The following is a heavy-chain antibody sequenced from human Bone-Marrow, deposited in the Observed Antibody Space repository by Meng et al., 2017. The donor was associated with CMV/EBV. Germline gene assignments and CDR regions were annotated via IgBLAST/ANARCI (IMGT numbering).Heavy chain of an antibody. Sequence: ASVKVSCKASGYTFTGYYTHWVRQAPGQGLEWMGWINPNSGGTNYAQKFQGRVTMTRDTSISTAYMELSRLRSDDTAVYYCARGSFRVIAIPVLSHGFDPWGQGTLVTVSS. J-gene: IGHJ5*02. CDR1: GYTFTGYY. CDR2: INPNSGGT. CDR3: ARGSFRVIAIPVLSHGFDP. V-gene: IGHV1-2*02. D-gene: IGHD2-21*01.